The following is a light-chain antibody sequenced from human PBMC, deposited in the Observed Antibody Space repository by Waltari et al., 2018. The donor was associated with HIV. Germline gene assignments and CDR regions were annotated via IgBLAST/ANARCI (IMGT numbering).Light chain of an antibody. Sequence: QSVLTQPPSVSAAPGQTVTLPCSGTSSNIGTHYVSWYHQVPGTTPNLLIYETSKRPAVITARSAGSKAGTAATLGITGVQTADEADYYCGTWDDSLGAVVFGGGTRVTV. CDR1: SSNIGTHY. CDR3: GTWDDSLGAVV. J-gene: IGLJ2*01. V-gene: IGLV1-51*02. CDR2: ETS.